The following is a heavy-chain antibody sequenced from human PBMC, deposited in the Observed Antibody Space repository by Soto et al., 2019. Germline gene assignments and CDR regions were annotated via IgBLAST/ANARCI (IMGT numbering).Heavy chain of an antibody. V-gene: IGHV3-23*01. CDR2: ISGSGGST. J-gene: IGHJ6*03. CDR3: AKDLMVYASYYMDV. D-gene: IGHD2-8*01. Sequence: PGGSLRLSCAASGFTFSSYAMSWVRQAPGKGLEWVSAISGSGGSTYYADSVKGRFTTSRDNSKNTLYLQMNSLRAEDTAVYYCAKDLMVYASYYMDVWGKGTTVTVSS. CDR1: GFTFSSYA.